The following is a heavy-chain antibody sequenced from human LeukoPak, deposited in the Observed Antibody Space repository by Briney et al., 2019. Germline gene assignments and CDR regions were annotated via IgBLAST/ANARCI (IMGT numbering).Heavy chain of an antibody. Sequence: SETLALTCGVDGGSVSGYYWSWIRQSPGMGLEWIGEVNHRGTANYNPSLRRRATISVDTSKNQFSLRLTSVTAADTAVYFCARYSNRDLNYYFMDVWGNGTTVTISS. CDR2: VNHRGTA. V-gene: IGHV4-34*01. CDR3: ARYSNRDLNYYFMDV. D-gene: IGHD2-21*01. J-gene: IGHJ6*03. CDR1: GGSVSGYY.